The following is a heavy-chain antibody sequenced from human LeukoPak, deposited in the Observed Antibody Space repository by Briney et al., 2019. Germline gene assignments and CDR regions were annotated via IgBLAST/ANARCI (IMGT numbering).Heavy chain of an antibody. CDR3: ARNRMDV. J-gene: IGHJ6*04. CDR1: GGSISSSSYY. V-gene: IGHV4-39*07. Sequence: SETLSLTCTVSGGSISSSSYYWSWIRQPPGKGLEWIGEINHSGSTNYNPSLKSQVTISVDTSKNQFSLKLSSVAAADTAVYYCARNRMDVWGKGTTVTVSS. CDR2: INHSGST.